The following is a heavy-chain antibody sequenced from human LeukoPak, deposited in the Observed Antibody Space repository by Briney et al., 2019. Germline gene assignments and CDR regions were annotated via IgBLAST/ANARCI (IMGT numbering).Heavy chain of an antibody. D-gene: IGHD3-10*01. J-gene: IGHJ2*01. CDR3: ARDLYASGNYRSYWYFDL. CDR2: IYYNGST. Sequence: SETLSLTCTVSGGSISSYYWSWIRQPPGKGLEWIGYIYYNGSTNYNPSLKSRVTISVDTSKKQFSLKLNSVTAADTAVYYCARDLYASGNYRSYWYFDLGGRGTLVTASS. CDR1: GGSISSYY. V-gene: IGHV4-59*01.